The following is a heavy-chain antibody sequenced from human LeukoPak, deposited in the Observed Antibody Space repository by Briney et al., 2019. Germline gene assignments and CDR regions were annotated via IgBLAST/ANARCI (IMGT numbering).Heavy chain of an antibody. Sequence: PGRSLRLSCAASGFTFSSYGMHWVRQAPGKGLEWVALISYDGSNKYYADSVKGRFTISRDNSRNTLYLQMNSLRAEDTAVYYCARGTPKRHLVEWFSNWFDPWGQGTLVTVSS. V-gene: IGHV3-30*03. CDR3: ARGTPKRHLVEWFSNWFDP. CDR1: GFTFSSYG. J-gene: IGHJ5*02. D-gene: IGHD6-13*01. CDR2: ISYDGSNK.